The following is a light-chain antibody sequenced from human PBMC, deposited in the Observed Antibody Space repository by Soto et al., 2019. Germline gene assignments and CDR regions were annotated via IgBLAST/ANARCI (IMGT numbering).Light chain of an antibody. CDR3: QQSYTTPNN. V-gene: IGKV1-39*01. J-gene: IGKJ5*01. CDR1: QRISTY. CDR2: SAS. Sequence: DVLLTQSPSSLSASVGDRVPLSYRASQRISTYINWYQQKPGKAPRLLIYSASSLQNGVPSRFSGSGSGTDFTLTISSRQPEDFATYYCQQSYTTPNNFGQGTRLEIK.